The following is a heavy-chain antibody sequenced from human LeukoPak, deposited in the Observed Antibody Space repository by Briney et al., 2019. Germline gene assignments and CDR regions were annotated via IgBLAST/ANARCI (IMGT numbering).Heavy chain of an antibody. V-gene: IGHV1-46*01. CDR3: AFNDCDSVDY. Sequence: ASVKVSCKASGYTFTSYYMHRVRQAPGQGLEWMGIINPSGGSTSYAQKFQGRVTMTRDTSTGTVYMQLSSLRSEATPVYYCAFNDCDSVDYWGQGTLVTVSS. J-gene: IGHJ4*02. CDR1: GYTFTSYY. D-gene: IGHD3-9*01. CDR2: INPSGGST.